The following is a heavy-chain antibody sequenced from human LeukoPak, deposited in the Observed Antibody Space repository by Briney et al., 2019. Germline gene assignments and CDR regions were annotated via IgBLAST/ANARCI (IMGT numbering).Heavy chain of an antibody. D-gene: IGHD3-10*01. CDR3: ARAFGGADQFDY. CDR2: ISSSSSHI. V-gene: IGHV3-21*01. Sequence: GGSLRLSCAASGFTFSSYSMNWVRQAPGKGLEWVSSISSSSSHIYYADSVKGRFTISRDNAKNSLYLQMNSLRAEDTAVYYCARAFGGADQFDYWGQGTLVTVSS. J-gene: IGHJ4*02. CDR1: GFTFSSYS.